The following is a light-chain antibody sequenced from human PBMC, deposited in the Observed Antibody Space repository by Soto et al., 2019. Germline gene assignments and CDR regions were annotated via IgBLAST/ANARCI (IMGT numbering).Light chain of an antibody. CDR1: TRAVGGYNY. J-gene: IGLJ1*01. CDR3: SSYTSSSTYV. V-gene: IGLV2-14*01. CDR2: EVS. Sequence: QSVLTQPASVSGLLDSRITSPAMGPTRAVGGYNYVSWYQQHPGKAPKLMIYEVSNRPSGVSNRFSGSKSGNTASLTISGLQAEDEADYYCSSYTSSSTYVFGTGTKVTVL.